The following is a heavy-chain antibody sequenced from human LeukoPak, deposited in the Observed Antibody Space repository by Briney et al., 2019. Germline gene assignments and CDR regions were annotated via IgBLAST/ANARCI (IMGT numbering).Heavy chain of an antibody. CDR2: IHSDGSTT. CDR3: ARSPNCGGDCS. J-gene: IGHJ5*02. D-gene: IGHD2-21*02. CDR1: GFTFSRYW. Sequence: GGSLRLSCAASGFTFSRYWMHWVRQAPGKGLVWVSRIHSDGSTTNYADSVKGRFTISGDNAKNTLYLQMNSLRVEDTAVYYCARSPNCGGDCSWGQGTLVTVSS. V-gene: IGHV3-74*01.